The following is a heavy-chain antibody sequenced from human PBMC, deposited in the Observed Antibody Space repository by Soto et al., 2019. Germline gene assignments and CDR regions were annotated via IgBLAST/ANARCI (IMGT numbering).Heavy chain of an antibody. CDR1: GGTFSSYA. CDR3: ARAPGCSGGSCYTAYGNWFDP. V-gene: IGHV1-69*12. CDR2: IIPIFGTA. J-gene: IGHJ5*02. Sequence: QVQLVQSGAEVKKPGSSVKVSCKASGGTFSSYAISWVRQAPGQGLEWMGGIIPIFGTANYAQKFQGRVTITADESTSTAYMELSSLRSEDTAVYYCARAPGCSGGSCYTAYGNWFDPWGQGTLVTVSS. D-gene: IGHD2-15*01.